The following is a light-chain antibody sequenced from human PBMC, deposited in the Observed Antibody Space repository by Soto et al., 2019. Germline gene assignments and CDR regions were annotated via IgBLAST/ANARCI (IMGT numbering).Light chain of an antibody. Sequence: QSALTQPASVSGSPGQSITISCTGTSSDVGSYNLVSWYQQHPGKAPKLMIYEGSKRPSGVSNRFSGSKSGNTASLTISGLQAEDVADYYCCSYAGSSTAFGGGTQLTVL. CDR1: SSDVGSYNL. CDR2: EGS. CDR3: CSYAGSSTA. V-gene: IGLV2-23*01. J-gene: IGLJ2*01.